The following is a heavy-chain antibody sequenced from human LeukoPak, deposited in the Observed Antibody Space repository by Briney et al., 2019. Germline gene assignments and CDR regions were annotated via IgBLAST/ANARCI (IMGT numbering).Heavy chain of an antibody. CDR1: GFTFSSYA. CDR2: ISGSGGST. Sequence: GGSLRLSCAASGFTFSSYAMSWVRQAPGKGLEWVSAISGSGGSTYYADSVKGRFTISRDNSKNALYLQMNSLRAEDTAVYYCAKDRIVVVVAAGSFDYWGQGTLVTVSS. J-gene: IGHJ4*02. V-gene: IGHV3-23*01. D-gene: IGHD2-15*01. CDR3: AKDRIVVVVAAGSFDY.